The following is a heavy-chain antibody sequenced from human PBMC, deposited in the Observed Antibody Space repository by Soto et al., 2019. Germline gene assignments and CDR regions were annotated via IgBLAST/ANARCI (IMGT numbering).Heavy chain of an antibody. Sequence: QITLKESGPTLVKPTQTLTLTCTFSGFSLTTSGVGVGWIRQPPGKALELLALIYWDDDKRYSPSLKSRVTITKDTSKNQVVLTTTNVGPVDTATYYCARSIAARPVLGALDLWGQGTMVSVSS. J-gene: IGHJ3*01. CDR2: IYWDDDK. CDR3: ARSIAARPVLGALDL. V-gene: IGHV2-5*02. D-gene: IGHD6-6*01. CDR1: GFSLTTSGVG.